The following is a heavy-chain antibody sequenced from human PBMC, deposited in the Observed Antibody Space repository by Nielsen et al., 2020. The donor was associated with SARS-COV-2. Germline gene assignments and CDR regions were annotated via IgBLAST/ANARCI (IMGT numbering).Heavy chain of an antibody. CDR3: ATGGTGYYRYFDY. CDR1: GFTFSSYG. D-gene: IGHD3/OR15-3a*01. V-gene: IGHV3-30*03. J-gene: IGHJ4*02. Sequence: GESLKISCAASGFTFSSYGMHWVRQAPGKGLEWVAVISYDGSNKYYADSVKGRFTISRDNSKNTLYLQMNSLRAEDTAVYYCATGGTGYYRYFDYWGQGTLVTVSS. CDR2: ISYDGSNK.